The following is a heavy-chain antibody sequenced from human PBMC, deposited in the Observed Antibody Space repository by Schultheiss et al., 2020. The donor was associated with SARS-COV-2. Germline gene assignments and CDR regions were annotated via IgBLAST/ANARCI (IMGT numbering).Heavy chain of an antibody. V-gene: IGHV3-23*01. CDR2: ISGSGGST. J-gene: IGHJ4*02. CDR1: GFTFTSYA. Sequence: GESLKISCAASGFTFTSYAMHWVRQAPGKGLEWVSAISGSGGSTYYADSVKGRFTISRDNSKNTLYLQMNSLKTEDTAVYYCTTYCSGGSCYQADYWGQGTLVTVSS. CDR3: TTYCSGGSCYQADY. D-gene: IGHD2-15*01.